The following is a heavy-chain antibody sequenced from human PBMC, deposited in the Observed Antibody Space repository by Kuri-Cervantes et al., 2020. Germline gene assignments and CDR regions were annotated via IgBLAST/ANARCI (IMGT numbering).Heavy chain of an antibody. CDR1: GGSINSSNW. CDR2: IYHSGST. D-gene: IGHD3-9*01. Sequence: SETLSLTCAVSGGSINSSNWWTWVRQPPGKGLEWIGEIYHSGSTYYNPSLKSRVTISVDTSKNQFSLKLSSVTAADTAVYYCASEDYDILTGPIDYWGQGTLVTVSS. V-gene: IGHV4-4*02. J-gene: IGHJ4*02. CDR3: ASEDYDILTGPIDY.